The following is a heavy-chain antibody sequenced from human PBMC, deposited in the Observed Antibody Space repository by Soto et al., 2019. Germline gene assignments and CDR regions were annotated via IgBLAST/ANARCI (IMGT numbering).Heavy chain of an antibody. D-gene: IGHD4-17*01. CDR1: GFTFSRYA. J-gene: IGHJ4*02. V-gene: IGHV3-23*01. CDR3: AKIRWYGDPLPWY. Sequence: EVQLLESGGGLVQPGGSLRLSCAASGFTFSRYAMSWVRQATVKGLEWVSAISGSGGSTYYADSVKGRFTISRDNSKNTLYLQMNSLRAEDTAVYYCAKIRWYGDPLPWYWGQVTLVTVSS. CDR2: ISGSGGST.